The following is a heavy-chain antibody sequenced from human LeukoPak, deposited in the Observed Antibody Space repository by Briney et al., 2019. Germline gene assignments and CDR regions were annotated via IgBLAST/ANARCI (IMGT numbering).Heavy chain of an antibody. J-gene: IGHJ4*02. V-gene: IGHV3-23*01. CDR2: ISGSGGDT. Sequence: GGSLRLSCVASGFTFRSYAMSWVRQAPGKGLEWVLGISGSGGDTYYADSVKGRFTISRDNSQNTLFLQMHSLRAEDTAVYYCAKKPATIKFPFDIWGQGTLVTVSP. D-gene: IGHD5-24*01. CDR3: AKKPATIKFPFDI. CDR1: GFTFRSYA.